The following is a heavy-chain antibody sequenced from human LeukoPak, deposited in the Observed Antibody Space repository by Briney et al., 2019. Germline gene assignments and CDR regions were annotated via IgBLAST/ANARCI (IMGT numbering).Heavy chain of an antibody. Sequence: GRSLRLSCAASGLTFSSYGMHWVRQAPGKGLEWVAVISYDGSNKYYADSVKGRFTISRDSSKNTLYLQMNSLRAEDTAVYYCANIAGYSYGFGYYFDYWGQGTLVTVSS. CDR1: GLTFSSYG. V-gene: IGHV3-30*18. CDR2: ISYDGSNK. J-gene: IGHJ4*02. CDR3: ANIAGYSYGFGYYFDY. D-gene: IGHD5-18*01.